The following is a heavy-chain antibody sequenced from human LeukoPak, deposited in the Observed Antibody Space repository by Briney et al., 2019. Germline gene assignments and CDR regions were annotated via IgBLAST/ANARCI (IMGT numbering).Heavy chain of an antibody. D-gene: IGHD2-15*01. CDR1: GFTFNNYW. Sequence: GGSLRLSCAASGFTFNNYWMSWVRQAPGKGLEWVANIKQDGSEKYYVDSVKGRFTISRDNAKSSLFLQMNSPRAEDTAVYCCARPPGYCSGGSCFPSDHWGQGTLVTVSS. CDR3: ARPPGYCSGGSCFPSDH. V-gene: IGHV3-7*01. J-gene: IGHJ4*02. CDR2: IKQDGSEK.